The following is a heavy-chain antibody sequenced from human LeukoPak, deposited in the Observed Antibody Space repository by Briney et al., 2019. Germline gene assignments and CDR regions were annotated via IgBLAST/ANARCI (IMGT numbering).Heavy chain of an antibody. CDR1: GYTFTIYG. Sequence: ASVKVSCKSSGYTFTIYGISWVRQAPGQGLEWMGWINPNSGGTNYAQKFQGRVTMTRDTSISTAYMELSRLRSDDTAVYYCARDTLPDGEEAFDIWGQGTMVTVSS. V-gene: IGHV1-2*02. CDR2: INPNSGGT. J-gene: IGHJ3*02. CDR3: ARDTLPDGEEAFDI. D-gene: IGHD3-10*01.